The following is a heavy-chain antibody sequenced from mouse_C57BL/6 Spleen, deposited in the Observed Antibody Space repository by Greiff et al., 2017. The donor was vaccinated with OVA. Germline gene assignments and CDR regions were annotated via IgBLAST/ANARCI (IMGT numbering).Heavy chain of an antibody. V-gene: IGHV1-59*01. CDR3: AKEYYCSSWSIDY. Sequence: VQLQQPGAELVRPGTSVKLSCKASGYTFTSYWMHWVKQRPGQGLEWIGVIDPSDSYTNYNQKFKGKATVTVDTSSSTAYMQLSSLTSEDSAVYYCAKEYYCSSWSIDYWGQGTSVTVSS. CDR2: IDPSDSYT. CDR1: GYTFTSYW. J-gene: IGHJ4*01. D-gene: IGHD1-1*01.